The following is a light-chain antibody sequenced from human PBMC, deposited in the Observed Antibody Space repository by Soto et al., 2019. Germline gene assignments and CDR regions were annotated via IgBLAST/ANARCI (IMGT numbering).Light chain of an antibody. V-gene: IGKV3-20*01. Sequence: EIVLTQSPGTLSLSPGDRATLSCRASQSVNSNYLAWYQRKPGQAPRLLIYGASNRATDIPYRFSASGAGTDFTLTITRLEAEDFAGYYCQQYDSTPPTFGQGTKVEVK. J-gene: IGKJ1*01. CDR3: QQYDSTPPT. CDR2: GAS. CDR1: QSVNSNY.